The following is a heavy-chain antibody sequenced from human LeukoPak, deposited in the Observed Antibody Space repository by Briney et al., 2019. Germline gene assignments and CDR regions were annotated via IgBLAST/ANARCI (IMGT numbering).Heavy chain of an antibody. CDR1: GGSISSSSYY. J-gene: IGHJ4*02. Sequence: PSETLSLTCTVSGGSISSSSYYWGWIRQPPGKGLEWIGSIYYSGSTYYNPSLKSRVTISVDTSKNQFSLKRSSVTAADTAVYYCARLRYGDYDGLDYWGQGTLVTVSS. V-gene: IGHV4-39*01. D-gene: IGHD4-17*01. CDR2: IYYSGST. CDR3: ARLRYGDYDGLDY.